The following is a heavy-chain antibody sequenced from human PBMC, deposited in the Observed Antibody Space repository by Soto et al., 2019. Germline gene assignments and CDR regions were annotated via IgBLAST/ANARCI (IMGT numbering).Heavy chain of an antibody. CDR1: GGSISSYD. J-gene: IGHJ4*02. CDR3: ARVGYCSGGSCLDY. Sequence: SETLSLTCTVSGGSISSYDWSWIRQAPGKGLEWIGYIYYSGSTNYNPSLKSRVTISVDTSKNQFSLKLSSVTAADTAVYYCARVGYCSGGSCLDYWGQGTLVTVSS. V-gene: IGHV4-59*01. CDR2: IYYSGST. D-gene: IGHD2-15*01.